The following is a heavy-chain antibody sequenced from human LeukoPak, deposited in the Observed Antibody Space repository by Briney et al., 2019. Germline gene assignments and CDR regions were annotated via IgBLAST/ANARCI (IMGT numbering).Heavy chain of an antibody. D-gene: IGHD6-19*01. J-gene: IGHJ6*02. CDR2: ISWDGGST. V-gene: IGHV3-43D*03. CDR3: AKEHSGYSSGQEPLYYYGMDV. Sequence: PGGSLRLSCAASGFTFDGYAMHWVRQAPGKGLEWVSLISWDGGSTYYADSVKGRFTISRDNSKNSLYLQMNSLRAEDTALYYCAKEHSGYSSGQEPLYYYGMDVWGQGTTVTVSS. CDR1: GFTFDGYA.